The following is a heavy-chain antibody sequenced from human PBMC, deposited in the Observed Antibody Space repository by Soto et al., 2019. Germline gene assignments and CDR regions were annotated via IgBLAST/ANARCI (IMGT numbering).Heavy chain of an antibody. V-gene: IGHV4-34*01. D-gene: IGHD6-25*01. Sequence: PSETLSLTCAVYGGSFSGYYWSWIRQPPGKGLEWIGEINHSGSTNYNPSLKSRVTISVDTSKNQFSLKLSSVTAADTAVYYWARGVAAVDYWGQGTLVTVSS. J-gene: IGHJ4*02. CDR2: INHSGST. CDR3: ARGVAAVDY. CDR1: GGSFSGYY.